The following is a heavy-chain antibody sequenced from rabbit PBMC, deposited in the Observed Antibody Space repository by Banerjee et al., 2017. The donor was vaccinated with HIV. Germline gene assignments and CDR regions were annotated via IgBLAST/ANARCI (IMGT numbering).Heavy chain of an antibody. CDR1: GFSLNNYA. Sequence: QEQLEESGGDLVKPEGSLTLSCKASGFSLNNYAMSWVRQAPGKGLEWIACINTSSGNTVYATWAKGRFTISRTSSTTVALQMTSLTAADTATYFCARDLAGVIGWNFNLWGQGTLVTV. CDR2: INTSSGNT. D-gene: IGHD4-1*01. J-gene: IGHJ4*01. V-gene: IGHV1S45*01. CDR3: ARDLAGVIGWNFNL.